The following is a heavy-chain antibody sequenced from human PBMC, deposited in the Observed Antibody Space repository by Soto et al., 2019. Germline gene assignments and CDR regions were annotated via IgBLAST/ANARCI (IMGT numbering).Heavy chain of an antibody. CDR1: GGSISNYY. D-gene: IGHD3-9*01. V-gene: IGHV4-59*01. Sequence: SETLSLTCTVSGGSISNYYWTWIRQPPGKGLEWIGYIYYSGSTNYNPSLKSRVTISVDTSKNQFSLKLSSVTAADTAVYYCARGMAEEQIFYYFDYWGQGALVTVPS. CDR3: ARGMAEEQIFYYFDY. CDR2: IYYSGST. J-gene: IGHJ4*02.